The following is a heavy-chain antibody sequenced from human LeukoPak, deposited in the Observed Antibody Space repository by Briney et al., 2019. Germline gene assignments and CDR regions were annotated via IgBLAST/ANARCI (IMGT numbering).Heavy chain of an antibody. V-gene: IGHV3-30*04. Sequence: GGSLRLSCAASGFTFSSYAIHWVRQAPGKGLEWVALISYDGSTKYSTDSVKGRFTISRDNSKNTLYLQMNSLRAEDTAVYYCARVYYYDSSGYYSDAFDIWGQGTMVTVSS. CDR1: GFTFSSYA. J-gene: IGHJ3*02. CDR2: ISYDGSTK. D-gene: IGHD3-22*01. CDR3: ARVYYYDSSGYYSDAFDI.